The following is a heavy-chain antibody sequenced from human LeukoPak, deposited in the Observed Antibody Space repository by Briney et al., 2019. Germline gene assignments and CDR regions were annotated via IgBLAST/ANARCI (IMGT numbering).Heavy chain of an antibody. CDR1: GGSISSYY. Sequence: SETLSLTCTVSGGSISSYYWSWFRKPPGKGLEWIGRIYTSGSTNYNPSLKSRVTMSVDTSKNQFSLKLSSVTAADTAVYYCASTMDVWGKGTTVTVSS. CDR3: ASTMDV. V-gene: IGHV4-4*07. J-gene: IGHJ6*04. CDR2: IYTSGST.